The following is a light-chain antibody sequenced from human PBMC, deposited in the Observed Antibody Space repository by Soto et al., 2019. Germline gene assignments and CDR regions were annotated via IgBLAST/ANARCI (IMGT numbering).Light chain of an antibody. CDR1: ESISRH. CDR2: AAS. Sequence: DIQMTQSPSSLSASVGDRVTITCRASESISRHLNWYQQKPGKAPKLLIYAASSLQNGVPSRFSGGRSGTDFRLTISNLQPEDFATYYCQQSYSTLSITFGQGTRLEIK. CDR3: QQSYSTLSIT. V-gene: IGKV1-39*01. J-gene: IGKJ5*01.